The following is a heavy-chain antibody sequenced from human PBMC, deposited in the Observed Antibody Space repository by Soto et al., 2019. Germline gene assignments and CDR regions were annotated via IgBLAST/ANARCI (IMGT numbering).Heavy chain of an antibody. Sequence: GGSLRLSCAASGFTFSSYAMHWVRQAPGKGLEWVAVISYDGSNKYYADSVKGRFTISRDNSKNTLYLQMNSLRAEDTAVYYCARSALHLGELPTEYYYYYMDVWGKGTTVTVSS. D-gene: IGHD3-16*01. V-gene: IGHV3-30-3*01. CDR1: GFTFSSYA. J-gene: IGHJ6*03. CDR3: ARSALHLGELPTEYYYYYMDV. CDR2: ISYDGSNK.